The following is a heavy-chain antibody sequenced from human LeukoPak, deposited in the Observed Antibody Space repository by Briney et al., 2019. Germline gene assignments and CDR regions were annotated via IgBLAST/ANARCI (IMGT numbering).Heavy chain of an antibody. CDR2: ISSSSSYK. D-gene: IGHD1-26*01. CDR3: ARYPRSGGSSDY. Sequence: GGSLRLSGVASGFTFSTYTMNWVRQAPGKGLEWVSSISSSSSYKYYADSVKGRFTIARDNAKNSLYLQMTSLRAEDTAVYYCARYPRSGGSSDYWGQGTLVTVSS. J-gene: IGHJ4*02. V-gene: IGHV3-21*04. CDR1: GFTFSTYT.